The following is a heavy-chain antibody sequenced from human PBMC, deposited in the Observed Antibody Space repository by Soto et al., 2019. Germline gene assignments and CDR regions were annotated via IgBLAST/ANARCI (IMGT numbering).Heavy chain of an antibody. Sequence: SGLTLVNPTQTLTLTCSFSGFSLSTSGVGVGWIRQSPGKALEWLALIYWSGDEHYRPSLKSRLSIIKDTYKNHVVLIMTDMVPVDTATYYCARGLATLPVFAFDIWGQGTMVTVSS. J-gene: IGHJ3*02. CDR3: ARGLATLPVFAFDI. CDR1: GFSLSTSGVG. CDR2: IYWSGDE. D-gene: IGHD6-6*01. V-gene: IGHV2-5*01.